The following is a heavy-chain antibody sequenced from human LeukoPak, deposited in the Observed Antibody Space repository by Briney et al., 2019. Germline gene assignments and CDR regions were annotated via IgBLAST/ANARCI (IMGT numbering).Heavy chain of an antibody. CDR1: GFTFSNSA. CDR3: ARDPLRYLRVGHYDY. CDR2: TDYDSSHI. Sequence: GGSLRLSCAASGFTFSNSAMNWVRQVPGKGLEWVSSTDYDSSHIYYAASVRGRFTISRDNARNSVYLQMNSLRVEDTAVYYCARDPLRYLRVGHYDYWGQGTLVAVSS. V-gene: IGHV3-21*01. D-gene: IGHD3-9*01. J-gene: IGHJ4*02.